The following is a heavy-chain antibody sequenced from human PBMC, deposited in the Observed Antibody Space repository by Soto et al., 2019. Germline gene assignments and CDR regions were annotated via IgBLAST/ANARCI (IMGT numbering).Heavy chain of an antibody. D-gene: IGHD4-4*01. CDR1: GFTFKSYA. V-gene: IGHV3-23*01. CDR2: ITGSGDST. J-gene: IGHJ4*02. CDR3: AKELRHHYNLAYFAH. Sequence: GGSLRLSCAASGFTFKSYAVSWVRQPPGKGLEWVSVITGSGDSTYYADSVKGRFTISRDNSKNTLYLQMNSLRAEDTAVYYFAKELRHHYNLAYFAHWGQGTLVTV.